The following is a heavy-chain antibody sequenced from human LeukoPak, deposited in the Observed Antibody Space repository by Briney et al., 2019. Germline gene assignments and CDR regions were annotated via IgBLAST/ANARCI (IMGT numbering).Heavy chain of an antibody. CDR3: ARDYEYYGSGSYPSGGYYFDY. V-gene: IGHV3-66*01. CDR2: IYSGGST. J-gene: IGHJ4*02. D-gene: IGHD3-10*01. Sequence: GGSLRLSCAASGFTVSSNFMTWVRQAPGKGLEWVSVIYSGGSTYYADSVKGRFTISRDNAKNSLYLQMNSLRAEDTAVYYCARDYEYYGSGSYPSGGYYFDYWGQGTLVTVSS. CDR1: GFTVSSNF.